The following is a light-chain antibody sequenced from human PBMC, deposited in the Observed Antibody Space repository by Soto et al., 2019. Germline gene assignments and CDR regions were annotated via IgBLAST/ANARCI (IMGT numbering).Light chain of an antibody. CDR3: SSYTSSNTLV. Sequence: QSALTQPASVSGSPGQSITIACTGTSRDVGTYNLVSWYQHHPGKAPKLIIYEVTKRPSGLSNRFSGSKSGNTASLTITGLQAEDEPDYYCSSYTSSNTLVFGGGTKLTVL. J-gene: IGLJ3*02. CDR2: EVT. CDR1: SRDVGTYNL. V-gene: IGLV2-14*02.